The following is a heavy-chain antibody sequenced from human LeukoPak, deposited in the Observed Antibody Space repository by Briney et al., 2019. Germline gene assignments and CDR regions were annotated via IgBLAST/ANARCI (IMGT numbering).Heavy chain of an antibody. Sequence: PSETLSLTCTVSGGSISSSSYYWGWIRQPPGKGLEWIGSIFYSGNTYYNPSLKSRVTVSVDTSKNQFSLKLSSVTAADTAVYYCARELVVVAARRIRFDPWGQGTLVTVSS. CDR3: ARELVVVAARRIRFDP. CDR2: IFYSGNT. D-gene: IGHD2-15*01. V-gene: IGHV4-39*02. J-gene: IGHJ5*02. CDR1: GGSISSSSYY.